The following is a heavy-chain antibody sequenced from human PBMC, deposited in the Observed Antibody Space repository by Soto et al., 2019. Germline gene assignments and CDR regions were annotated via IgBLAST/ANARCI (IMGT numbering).Heavy chain of an antibody. CDR1: GGYFNDNY. Sequence: QVQLRQWGAGLLKPSETLSPSCAVYGGYFNDNYYTWFRQPPGKGLEWIGESSRSGTTKYIPSLKIRHTTTLGSSNTQVSLKVPSVNAADTAVYYCARSLRFGTQVKLWGVGALVTVSS. J-gene: IGHJ4*02. CDR3: ARSLRFGTQVKL. CDR2: SSRSGTT. D-gene: IGHD3-10*01. V-gene: IGHV4-34*01.